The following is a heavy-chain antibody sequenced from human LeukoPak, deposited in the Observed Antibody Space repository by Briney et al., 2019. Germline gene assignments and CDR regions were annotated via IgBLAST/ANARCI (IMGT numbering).Heavy chain of an antibody. CDR1: GGSISSSSYY. V-gene: IGHV4-39*07. CDR3: ARGPPPDFDY. Sequence: SETLSLICTVSGGSISSSSYYWGWIRQPPGKGLEWIGSIYYSGSTYYNPSLKSRVTISVDTSKNQFSLKLSSVTAADTAVYYCARGPPPDFDYWGRGTLVTVSS. CDR2: IYYSGST. J-gene: IGHJ4*02.